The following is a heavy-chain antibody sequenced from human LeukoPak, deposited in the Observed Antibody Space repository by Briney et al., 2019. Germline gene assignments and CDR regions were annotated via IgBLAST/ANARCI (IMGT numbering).Heavy chain of an antibody. D-gene: IGHD3-10*01. CDR1: GGSISSYY. Sequence: PSETLSLTCTVSGGSISSYYWSWIRQPPGKGLEWIGYIYCSGSTNYNPSPKSRVTISVDTSKNQFSLKLSSVTAADTAVYYCARAKYGSGSYYNDYWGQGTLVTVSS. J-gene: IGHJ4*02. V-gene: IGHV4-59*01. CDR2: IYCSGST. CDR3: ARAKYGSGSYYNDY.